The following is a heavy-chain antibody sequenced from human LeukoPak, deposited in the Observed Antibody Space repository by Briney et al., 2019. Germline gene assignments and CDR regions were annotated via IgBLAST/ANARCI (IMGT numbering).Heavy chain of an antibody. D-gene: IGHD6-13*01. CDR3: ARLWWRGSWRQGYFDY. V-gene: IGHV5-51*01. CDR2: IYPGDSDT. Sequence: ESLKISCKGSGYRFTSYWIGWGCQMPGKGLEWMGIIYPGDSDTRYSPSFQGQVTISADKSISTAYLQWSILKASDTAMFYCARLWWRGSWRQGYFDYWGQGTLVTV. CDR1: GYRFTSYW. J-gene: IGHJ4*02.